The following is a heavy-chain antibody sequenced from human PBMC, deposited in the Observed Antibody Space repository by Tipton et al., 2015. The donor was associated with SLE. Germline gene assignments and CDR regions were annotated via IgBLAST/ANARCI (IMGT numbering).Heavy chain of an antibody. CDR2: INHSGSI. V-gene: IGHV4-34*01. Sequence: TLSLTCAVYGGSFSGYYWSWIRQPPGKGLEWIGEINHSGSINYNPSLKSRVTISVETSKNQFSLKLSSVTAADTAVYYCARGLGSSSLDYWGQGTLVTVSS. CDR3: ARGLGSSSLDY. J-gene: IGHJ4*02. D-gene: IGHD6-13*01. CDR1: GGSFSGYY.